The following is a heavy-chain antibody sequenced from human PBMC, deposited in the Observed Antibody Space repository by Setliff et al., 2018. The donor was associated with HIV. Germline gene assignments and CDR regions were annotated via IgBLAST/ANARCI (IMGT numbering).Heavy chain of an antibody. V-gene: IGHV1-46*01. CDR2: INPSGGST. J-gene: IGHJ6*03. CDR3: ARDGYYNFWSGYGYYYYYMDV. Sequence: GASVKVSCKASGYTFTSYYMHWVRQAPGQGLQWMGIINPSGGSTTYAQKFQGRVTMTRDTSTTTILVELSSLRSEDTAVYYCARDGYYNFWSGYGYYYYYMDVWGKGTTVTVSS. D-gene: IGHD3-3*01. CDR1: GYTFTSYY.